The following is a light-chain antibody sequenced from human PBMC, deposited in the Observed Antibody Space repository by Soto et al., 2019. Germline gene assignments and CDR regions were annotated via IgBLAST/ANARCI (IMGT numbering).Light chain of an antibody. CDR3: CSYAGNPYV. J-gene: IGLJ1*01. Sequence: QSVLTQPPSASGSPGQSVTISCTGTSSDVGDYNSVSWYQQHPGKAPKLMIYEGSKRPSGVSDRFSGSKSGNTASLTISGLQAEDEADYYCCSYAGNPYVFGTGTKVTVL. V-gene: IGLV2-8*01. CDR1: SSDVGDYNS. CDR2: EGS.